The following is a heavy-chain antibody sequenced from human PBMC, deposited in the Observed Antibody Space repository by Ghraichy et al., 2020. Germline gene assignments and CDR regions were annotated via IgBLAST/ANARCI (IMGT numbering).Heavy chain of an antibody. Sequence: GGSLRLSCAASGFTVSSNYMSWVRQAPGKGLEWVSVIYSGGSTYYAASVKGRFTISRDNSKNTLYLQMNSLRAEDTAVYYCAREGVVAATEENYYYMDVWGKGTTVTVSS. CDR2: IYSGGST. D-gene: IGHD2-15*01. CDR1: GFTVSSNY. J-gene: IGHJ6*03. V-gene: IGHV3-53*01. CDR3: AREGVVAATEENYYYMDV.